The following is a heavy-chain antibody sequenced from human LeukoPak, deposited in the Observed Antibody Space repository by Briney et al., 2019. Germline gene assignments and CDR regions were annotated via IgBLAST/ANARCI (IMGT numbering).Heavy chain of an antibody. J-gene: IGHJ4*02. D-gene: IGHD2-15*01. CDR1: GYTFTSYG. CDR2: ISAYNGNT. CDR3: ARSGGVVVAATGGTY. V-gene: IGHV1-18*01. Sequence: GASVKVSCKASGYTFTSYGISWVRQAPGQGLEWMGWISAYNGNTNYAQKLQGRVTMTTDTSTSTAYMELRSLRSDDTAVYYCARSGGVVVAATGGTYWGQGTLVTVSS.